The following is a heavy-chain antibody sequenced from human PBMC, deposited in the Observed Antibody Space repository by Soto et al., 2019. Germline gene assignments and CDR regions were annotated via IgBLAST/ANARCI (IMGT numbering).Heavy chain of an antibody. V-gene: IGHV5-51*01. CDR2: IYPGDSDT. Sequence: PGESLKISCKGSGYSFSTCWIGWVRQMPGKGLEWMGIIYPGDSDTRYSPSFQGQVTISADKSISTAYLQWSSLKASDTAMYYCARQSSCYDSSSDYWGQGTLVTVSS. D-gene: IGHD5-12*01. CDR3: ARQSSCYDSSSDY. J-gene: IGHJ4*02. CDR1: GYSFSTCW.